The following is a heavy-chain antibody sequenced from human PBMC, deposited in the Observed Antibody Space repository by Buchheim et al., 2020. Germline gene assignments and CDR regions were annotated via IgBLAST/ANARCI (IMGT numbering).Heavy chain of an antibody. V-gene: IGHV3-48*01. CDR2: ISGASVTI. Sequence: EVQLVESGGALVQPGGSLRLSCAASGFTFNTYSMNWVRQAPGKGLEWLSHISGASVTIYYADSVKGRFTISRDNATNLLFLQINSLRAEDTAVYYCARGGTSSGYYYDGGNWFDPWGQGTL. CDR3: ARGGTSSGYYYDGGNWFDP. J-gene: IGHJ5*02. D-gene: IGHD3-22*01. CDR1: GFTFNTYS.